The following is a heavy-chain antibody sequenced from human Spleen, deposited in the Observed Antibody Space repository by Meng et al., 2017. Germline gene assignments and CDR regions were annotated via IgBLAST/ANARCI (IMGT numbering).Heavy chain of an antibody. J-gene: IGHJ4*02. CDR2: IYWNDDK. Sequence: QITLKESGPTVVKPAQTLTLTCTFSGFSLSTNGESVGWIRQPPGGALEWLTLIYWNDDKYYRPSLNSRLTITKDTSKSQVVLTMTNMDPVDTATYYCAHRRGRAIAGTDYFDYWGQGTLVTVSS. CDR1: GFSLSTNGES. V-gene: IGHV2-5*01. D-gene: IGHD6-13*01. CDR3: AHRRGRAIAGTDYFDY.